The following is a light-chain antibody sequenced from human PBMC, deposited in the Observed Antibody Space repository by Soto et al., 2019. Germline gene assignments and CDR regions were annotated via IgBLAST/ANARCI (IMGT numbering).Light chain of an antibody. CDR3: QQTYSAPPT. CDR1: QIISTY. CDR2: AAS. Sequence: DIQMTQSPSSLSASVGDRVTITCRASQIISTYLNWYQQRAGLVPRLLIYAASSLQSGVPPRFSGSGSGTDFTLTISSLQPEDFATYFCQQTYSAPPTFGQGTKVEIK. J-gene: IGKJ1*01. V-gene: IGKV1-39*01.